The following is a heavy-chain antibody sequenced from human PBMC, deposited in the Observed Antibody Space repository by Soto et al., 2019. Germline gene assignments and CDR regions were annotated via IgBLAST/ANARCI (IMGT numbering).Heavy chain of an antibody. J-gene: IGHJ4*02. CDR3: ARHNYGPGRTYCAY. CDR2: IYYSGST. Sequence: SETLSLTCIVPSASISSYYWSWIRQPPGKGLEWIGYIYYSGSTNYNPSLKSRVTISVDTSKNQFSLKLNSMTAADTAVYYCARHNYGPGRTYCAYWGQGTLVTVS. D-gene: IGHD3-10*01. V-gene: IGHV4-59*08. CDR1: SASISSYY.